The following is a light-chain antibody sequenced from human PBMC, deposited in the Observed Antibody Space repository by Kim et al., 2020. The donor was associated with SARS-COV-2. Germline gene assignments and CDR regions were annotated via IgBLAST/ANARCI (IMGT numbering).Light chain of an antibody. V-gene: IGKV3-11*01. Sequence: PGESATRSCRASRSVGSYLAWYQQRPGQAPRLLIYDASNRATGIPARFSASGSGTDFTLTISTLEPEDFALYYCQQRTNWPRSITVRQGTRLESK. CDR1: RSVGSY. CDR3: QQRTNWPRSIT. J-gene: IGKJ5*01. CDR2: DAS.